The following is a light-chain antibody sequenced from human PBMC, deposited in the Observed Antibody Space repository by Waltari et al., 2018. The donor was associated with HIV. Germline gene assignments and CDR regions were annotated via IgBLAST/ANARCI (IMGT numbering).Light chain of an antibody. CDR1: NSRTKS. Sequence: SYVSTQPPSVSVAPGPPARITCGGNNSRTKSVHWYQQKPGQAPVLVVFDDVDRPSGIPERFSGSNSGNMATLTISRVEAGDEADYYCQVWDSGSEPPVLFGGGTKLTVL. V-gene: IGLV3-21*02. CDR3: QVWDSGSEPPVL. CDR2: DDV. J-gene: IGLJ3*02.